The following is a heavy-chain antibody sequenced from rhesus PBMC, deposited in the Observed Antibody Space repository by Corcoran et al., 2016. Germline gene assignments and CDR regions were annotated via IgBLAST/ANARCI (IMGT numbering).Heavy chain of an antibody. Sequence: QVQLQESGPAGVKPSETLSPTCAVSGGFSRRSNWWRWHRESAGKGGEGLGGIYGSGGSTEYNPSLRSRVTISIDTSKNQFSLKLSSVTAADTAVYYCARHQGYYYSGSYYFDYWGQGVLVTVSS. J-gene: IGHJ4*01. D-gene: IGHD3-16*01. CDR3: ARHQGYYYSGSYYFDY. V-gene: IGHV4-93*02. CDR2: IYGSGGST. CDR1: GGFSRRSNW.